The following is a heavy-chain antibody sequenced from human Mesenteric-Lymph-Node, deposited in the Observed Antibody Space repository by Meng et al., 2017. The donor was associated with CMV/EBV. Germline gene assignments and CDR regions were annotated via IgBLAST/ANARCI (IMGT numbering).Heavy chain of an antibody. CDR1: GFTISSYS. V-gene: IGHV3-48*04. Sequence: GGSLRLSCTASGFTISSYSMNWVRQAPGKGLEWVSYISSSGSTIYYADSVKGRFTISRDNAKNSLYLQMNSLRAEDTAVYYCAREGKYYDILTGYYRWNWFDPWGQGTLVTVSS. J-gene: IGHJ5*02. D-gene: IGHD3-9*01. CDR3: AREGKYYDILTGYYRWNWFDP. CDR2: ISSSGSTI.